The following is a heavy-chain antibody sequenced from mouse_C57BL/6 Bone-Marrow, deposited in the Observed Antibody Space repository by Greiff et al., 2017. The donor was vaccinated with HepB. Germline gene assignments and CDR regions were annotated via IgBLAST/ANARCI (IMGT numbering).Heavy chain of an antibody. D-gene: IGHD2-4*01. CDR1: GFTFSDYY. CDR3: ARLGITTGYYFDY. CDR2: ISNGGGST. Sequence: EVNLVESGGGLVQPGGSLKLSCAASGFTFSDYYMYWVRQTPEKRLEWVAYISNGGGSTYYPDTVKGRFTISRDNAKNTPYLQMSRLKSEDTAMYYCARLGITTGYYFDYWGQGTTLTVSS. V-gene: IGHV5-12*01. J-gene: IGHJ2*01.